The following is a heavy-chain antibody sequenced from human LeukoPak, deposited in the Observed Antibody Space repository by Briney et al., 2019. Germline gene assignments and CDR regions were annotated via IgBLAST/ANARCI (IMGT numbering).Heavy chain of an antibody. Sequence: SVKVSCKASGGTFSSYAISWVRQAPGRGLEWMGGIIPIFGTANYAQKFQGRVTITADESTSTAYMELSSLRSEDTAVYYCASTSPVHHAFDIWGQGTRVTVSS. CDR2: IIPIFGTA. V-gene: IGHV1-69*13. CDR3: ASTSPVHHAFDI. J-gene: IGHJ3*02. CDR1: GGTFSSYA.